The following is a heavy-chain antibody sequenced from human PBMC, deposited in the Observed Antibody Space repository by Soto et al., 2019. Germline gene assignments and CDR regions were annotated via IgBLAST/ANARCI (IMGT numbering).Heavy chain of an antibody. CDR3: GIGEASGTPFIDH. D-gene: IGHD1-1*01. CDR1: GFTFSTYT. Sequence: EVQLVESGGGLVKPGGSLRLSCAASGFTFSTYTMNWVRQAPGKGLEWVSAISSSSSYIFYTDSVKGRFTISRDNAKKSLYLQMNSLRVEDTAVYYCGIGEASGTPFIDHWGQGTLVTVSS. V-gene: IGHV3-21*02. J-gene: IGHJ4*02. CDR2: ISSSSSYI.